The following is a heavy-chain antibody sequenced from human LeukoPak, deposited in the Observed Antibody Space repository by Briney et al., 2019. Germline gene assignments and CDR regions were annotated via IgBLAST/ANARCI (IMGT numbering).Heavy chain of an antibody. Sequence: ASVKVSCKASGYTFTGYYMHWVRQAPGQGLEWMGRINPNSGGTNYAQKFQGRVTMTRDTSISTAYMELSSLRSEATAVYSCAYSTWGTFFDYWGQGTLVTVSS. V-gene: IGHV1-2*06. CDR1: GYTFTGYY. CDR2: INPNSGGT. D-gene: IGHD2-2*01. J-gene: IGHJ4*02. CDR3: AYSTWGTFFDY.